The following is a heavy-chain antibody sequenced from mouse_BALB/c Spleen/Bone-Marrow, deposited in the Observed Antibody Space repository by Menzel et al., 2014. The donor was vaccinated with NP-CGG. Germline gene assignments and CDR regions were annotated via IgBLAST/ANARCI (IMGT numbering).Heavy chain of an antibody. Sequence: VQLQQSGAEVVKPGASVKVSCRASGYTFTNYWMQWVKQRPGQGLEWIGEIEPSDSYTNYNQDFKGKATLTVDKSSSTSYMQHSSLTSEDSAVYYCARGRTSEVSDYWGQGTSLTVSS. J-gene: IGHJ2*02. CDR2: IEPSDSYT. CDR1: GYTFTNYW. CDR3: ARGRTSEVSDY. D-gene: IGHD6-2*01. V-gene: IGHV1-69*02.